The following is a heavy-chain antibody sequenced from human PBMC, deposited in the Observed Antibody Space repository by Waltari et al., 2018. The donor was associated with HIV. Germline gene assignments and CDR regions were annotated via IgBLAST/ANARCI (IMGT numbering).Heavy chain of an antibody. D-gene: IGHD3-10*01. CDR3: AREWGTLMVAWFDP. Sequence: QVQLQESGPGLLKPSETLPLTCAVSGYSFSSGYFWGWNRQPPGKAVEWLGSMFHNGSTYYNPSLKSRVTISVDTSKNRFSLKLSSVTSADTAIYYCAREWGTLMVAWFDPWGQGTLVTVSS. V-gene: IGHV4-38-2*02. CDR2: MFHNGST. J-gene: IGHJ5*02. CDR1: GYSFSSGYF.